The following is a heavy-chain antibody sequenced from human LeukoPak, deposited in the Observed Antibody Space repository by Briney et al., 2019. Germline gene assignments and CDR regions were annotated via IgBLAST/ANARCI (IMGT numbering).Heavy chain of an antibody. Sequence: SETLSLTCTVSGGSISSTTCYWGWIRQPPGKGLEWIGSIYYAGSTYYTASLKRRVTISVDTSKNQFSLKLSSVTAADTAVFYCARESPPWGRSRGAFDIWGQGTMVTVSS. D-gene: IGHD3-16*01. V-gene: IGHV4-39*07. CDR3: ARESPPWGRSRGAFDI. CDR2: IYYAGST. CDR1: GGSISSTTCY. J-gene: IGHJ3*02.